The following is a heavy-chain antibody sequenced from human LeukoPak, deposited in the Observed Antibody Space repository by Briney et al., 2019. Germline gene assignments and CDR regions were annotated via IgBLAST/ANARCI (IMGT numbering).Heavy chain of an antibody. V-gene: IGHV4-4*07. CDR2: FYSTGST. J-gene: IGHJ4*02. CDR1: GGSISSFY. CDR3: ARDQYSGSLDY. D-gene: IGHD1-26*01. Sequence: KPSETPSLTCTVSGGSISSFYWTWIRQPARKGPEWIGRFYSTGSTNYNPSLKSRVTMSVDTSKNQFSLKLSSVTAADTAVYYCARDQYSGSLDYWGQGTLVTVSS.